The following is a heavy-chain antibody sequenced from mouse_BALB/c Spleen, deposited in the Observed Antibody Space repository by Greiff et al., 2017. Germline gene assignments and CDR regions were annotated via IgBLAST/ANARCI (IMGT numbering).Heavy chain of an antibody. V-gene: IGHV5-9-3*01. D-gene: IGHD4-1*01. CDR1: GFTFSSYA. CDR2: ISSGGSYT. J-gene: IGHJ2*01. CDR3: ARLRTGKTPDY. Sequence: EVKLVESGGGLVKPGGSLKLSCAASGFTFSSYAMSWVRQTPEKRLEWVATISSGGSYTYYPDSVKGRFTISRDNAKNTLYLQMSSLRSEDTAMYYCARLRTGKTPDYWGQGTTLTVSS.